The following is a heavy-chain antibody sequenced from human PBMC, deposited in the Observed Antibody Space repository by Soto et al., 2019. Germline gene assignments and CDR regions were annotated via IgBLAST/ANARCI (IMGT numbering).Heavy chain of an antibody. CDR1: GYTFTSYD. D-gene: IGHD3-9*01. J-gene: IGHJ6*03. Sequence: GASVKVSCKASGYTFTSYDINWVRQATGQGLEWMGWMNPNSGNTGYAQKFQGRVTMTRNTSISTAYMELSSLRSEDTAVYYCARAHRITGPERPRNFGRDYYYYMDVWGKGTTVTVSS. CDR3: ARAHRITGPERPRNFGRDYYYYMDV. CDR2: MNPNSGNT. V-gene: IGHV1-8*01.